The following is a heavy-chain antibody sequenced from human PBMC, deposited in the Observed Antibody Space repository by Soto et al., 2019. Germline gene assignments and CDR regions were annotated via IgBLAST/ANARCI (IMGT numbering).Heavy chain of an antibody. V-gene: IGHV4-39*01. J-gene: IGHJ6*02. CDR3: ARQGQWLVGGLSGYYYYYGMDV. CDR2: IYYSGST. D-gene: IGHD6-19*01. CDR1: GGSISSSSYY. Sequence: SETLSLTCTVSGGSISSSSYYWGWIRQPPGKGLEWIGSIYYSGSTYYNPSLKSRVTISVDTSKNQFSLKLSSVTAADTAVYYCARQGQWLVGGLSGYYYYYGMDVWGQGTTVTVSS.